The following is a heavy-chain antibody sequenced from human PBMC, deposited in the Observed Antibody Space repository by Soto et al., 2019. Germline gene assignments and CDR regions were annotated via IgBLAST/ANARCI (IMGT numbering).Heavy chain of an antibody. J-gene: IGHJ4*02. CDR2: ISTHNGIT. CDR3: AREEHYGTNDY. Sequence: QVQLVQSGDEVKKPGASVKVSCKASGYTFTRYGMSWVRQAPGQGLEWMGKISTHNGITNSAQKLQGRVSMTTDTSTSTAYMELRRLRSDDTALYFCAREEHYGTNDYWGQGTLVTVSS. CDR1: GYTFTRYG. V-gene: IGHV1-18*01. D-gene: IGHD1-7*01.